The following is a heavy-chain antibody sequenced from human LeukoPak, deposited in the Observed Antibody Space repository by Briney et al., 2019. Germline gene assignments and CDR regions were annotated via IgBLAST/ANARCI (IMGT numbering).Heavy chain of an antibody. D-gene: IGHD6-19*01. CDR1: GYTFTDYY. CDR2: INPNSGGT. J-gene: IGHJ4*02. CDR3: ARIRGGSGWEYYFDY. V-gene: IGHV1-2*06. Sequence: ASVKVSCKTSGYTFTDYYMHWVRQAPGQGLEWMGRINPNSGGTNYAQKFQGRVTMTRDTSISTAYMELSRLRSDDTAVYYCARIRGGSGWEYYFDYWGQGTLVTVSS.